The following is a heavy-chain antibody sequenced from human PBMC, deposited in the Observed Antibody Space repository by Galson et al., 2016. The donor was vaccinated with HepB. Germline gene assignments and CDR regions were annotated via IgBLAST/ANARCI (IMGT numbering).Heavy chain of an antibody. CDR3: ARNRHCSGGSCYGA. J-gene: IGHJ5*02. CDR1: GFTVSNNY. V-gene: IGHV3-66*01. CDR2: IYSGGST. Sequence: SLRLSCAASGFTVSNNYMRWVRQAPGKGLEWVSLIYSGGSTSYDDSVKGRFTISRDSSKNTLCLQMNSLRAEDTAVYYCARNRHCSGGSCYGAWGQGTLVTVSS. D-gene: IGHD2-15*01.